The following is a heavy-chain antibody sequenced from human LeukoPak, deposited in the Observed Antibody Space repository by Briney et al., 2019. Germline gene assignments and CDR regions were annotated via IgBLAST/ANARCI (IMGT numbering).Heavy chain of an antibody. CDR3: ARDRLAAAGTVFDY. CDR2: MVPIFGTA. Sequence: ASLRVSCKASGGTFISYAISWVRQAPGQGREWMGRMVPIFGTANYAQKYQARVTITTDESTSTAYMELSSRRSEDTAVYYCARDRLAAAGTVFDYWGQGTLVTVSS. J-gene: IGHJ4*02. CDR1: GGTFISYA. V-gene: IGHV1-69*05. D-gene: IGHD6-13*01.